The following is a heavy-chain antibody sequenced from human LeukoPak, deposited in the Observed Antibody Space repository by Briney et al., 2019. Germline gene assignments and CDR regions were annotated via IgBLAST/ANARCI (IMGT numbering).Heavy chain of an antibody. Sequence: SETLSLTCTVSGGSISSYYWSWIRQPPGKGLEWIGYIYYSGSTNYNPSLKSRVTMSVDTSKNQFSLKLSSVTAADTAVYYCARDARTDYFDYWGQGTLVTVSS. CDR1: GGSISSYY. CDR2: IYYSGST. V-gene: IGHV4-59*12. J-gene: IGHJ4*02. CDR3: ARDARTDYFDY.